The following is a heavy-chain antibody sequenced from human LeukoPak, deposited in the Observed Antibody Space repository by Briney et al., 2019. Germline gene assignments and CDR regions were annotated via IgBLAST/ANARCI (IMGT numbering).Heavy chain of an antibody. V-gene: IGHV1-46*01. Sequence: ASVTVSFKASGYTFTIYYMHWVRQAPRQGLGWMGIINPSGGSTSYAQKFQGRVTMTRDTSTSTVYIELSSLRSEDTAVYYCARAPPEMATIEFDYWGQGTMVTVSA. CDR1: GYTFTIYY. CDR3: ARAPPEMATIEFDY. D-gene: IGHD5-24*01. CDR2: INPSGGST. J-gene: IGHJ4*02.